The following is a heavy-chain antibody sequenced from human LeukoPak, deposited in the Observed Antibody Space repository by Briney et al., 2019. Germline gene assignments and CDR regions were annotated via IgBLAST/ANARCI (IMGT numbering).Heavy chain of an antibody. D-gene: IGHD5-24*01. CDR2: IDWDDDK. V-gene: IGHV2-70*11. Sequence: ESGPTLVNPTQTLTLTCTFSGFSLSTSGMCVSWIRQPPGKPLEWLARIDWDDDKYYSTSLKIRLTISKHTSKNHVVLTLTNPDPLDTATYYCARIRRDGYNWLLDYWGQGPLVPVSS. CDR3: ARIRRDGYNWLLDY. J-gene: IGHJ4*02. CDR1: GFSLSTSGMC.